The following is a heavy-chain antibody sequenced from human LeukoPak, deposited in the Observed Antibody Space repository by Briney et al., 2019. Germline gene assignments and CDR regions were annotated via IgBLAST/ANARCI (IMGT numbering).Heavy chain of an antibody. Sequence: SETLSLTCTVSGGSISSSSYYWGWIRQPPGKGLEWIGSIYHSGSTYYNPSLKSRVTISVDRSKNQFSLKLSSVTAADTAVYYCARAAPTHYDILTGYRYYFDYWGQGTLVTVSS. CDR2: IYHSGST. V-gene: IGHV4-39*07. CDR3: ARAAPTHYDILTGYRYYFDY. D-gene: IGHD3-9*01. J-gene: IGHJ4*02. CDR1: GGSISSSSYY.